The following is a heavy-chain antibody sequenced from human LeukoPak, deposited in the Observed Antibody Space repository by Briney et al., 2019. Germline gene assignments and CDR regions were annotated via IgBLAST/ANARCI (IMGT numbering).Heavy chain of an antibody. CDR1: GGSISSSSYY. CDR2: IYYSGST. V-gene: IGHV4-39*07. CDR3: ARISSSNWYNERGAFDV. Sequence: SETLSLTCAVSGGSISSSSYYWGWIRQPPGKGLEWIGSIYYSGSTYYNPSLKSRVTISVDTSKNQFSLKLRSVTAADTAVYYCARISSSNWYNERGAFDVWGQGTMVTVSS. J-gene: IGHJ3*01. D-gene: IGHD6-13*01.